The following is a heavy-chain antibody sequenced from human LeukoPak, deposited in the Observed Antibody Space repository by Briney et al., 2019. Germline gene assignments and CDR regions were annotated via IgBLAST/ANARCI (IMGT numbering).Heavy chain of an antibody. Sequence: PSGTLSLTCAVSGGSISSSNWWSWVRQPPGKGLEWIGEINHSGSTNYNPSLKSRVTISVDTSKNQFSLKLSSVTAADTAVYYCARGSNNWSVDTFDIWGQGTMVTVSS. CDR2: INHSGST. J-gene: IGHJ3*02. V-gene: IGHV4-4*02. D-gene: IGHD1-20*01. CDR1: GGSISSSNW. CDR3: ARGSNNWSVDTFDI.